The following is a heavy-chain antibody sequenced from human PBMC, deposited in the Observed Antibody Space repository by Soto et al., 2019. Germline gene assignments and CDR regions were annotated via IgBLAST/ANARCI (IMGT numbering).Heavy chain of an antibody. Sequence: PGGSLRLSCAASGFTFSSYGMHWVRQAPGKGLEWVAVIWYDGSNKYYADSVKGRFTISRDNSKNTLYLQMNSLRAEDTAVYYCARGHNYYDSSGYYFFDYWGQG. D-gene: IGHD3-22*01. V-gene: IGHV3-33*01. CDR1: GFTFSSYG. CDR3: ARGHNYYDSSGYYFFDY. J-gene: IGHJ4*02. CDR2: IWYDGSNK.